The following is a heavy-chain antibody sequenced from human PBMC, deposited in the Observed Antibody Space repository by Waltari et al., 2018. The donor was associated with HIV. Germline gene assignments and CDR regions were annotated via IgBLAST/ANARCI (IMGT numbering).Heavy chain of an antibody. CDR1: GYPFTSYA. D-gene: IGHD3-16*01. Sequence: QVQLVQSGAEVKKPGASVKVSCKASGYPFTSYAMHWVRQAPGQRLEWMGWINAGNGNTKYSQKFQGRVTITRDTSASTAYMELSSLRSEDTAVYYCARGPLPGGNPTLGWFDPWGQGTLVTVSS. CDR3: ARGPLPGGNPTLGWFDP. V-gene: IGHV1-3*01. J-gene: IGHJ5*02. CDR2: INAGNGNT.